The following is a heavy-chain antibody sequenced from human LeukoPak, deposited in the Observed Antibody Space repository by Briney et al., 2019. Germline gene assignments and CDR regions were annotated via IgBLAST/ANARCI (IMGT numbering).Heavy chain of an antibody. CDR2: ISSSSSYI. CDR3: ARDTRYCSSTSCSDAFDI. Sequence: GGSLRLSCAASGFTFSSYSMNWVRQAPGKGLEWVSSISSSSSYIYYADSVKGRFTISRDNAKNSLYLQMNSLRAEDTAVYYCARDTRYCSSTSCSDAFDIWGQGTMVTVSS. V-gene: IGHV3-21*01. D-gene: IGHD2-2*01. CDR1: GFTFSSYS. J-gene: IGHJ3*02.